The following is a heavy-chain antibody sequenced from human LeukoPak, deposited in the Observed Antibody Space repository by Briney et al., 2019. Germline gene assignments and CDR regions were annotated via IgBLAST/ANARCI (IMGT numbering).Heavy chain of an antibody. V-gene: IGHV3-66*01. Sequence: GSLRLSCAASGFTVSSNYMSWVRQAPGRGLEWVSVIYSVGITYYADSVKGRFTISRDNSKNTLYLQMNSLRAEDTAVYYCARGGSVAARLDYWDQGTLVTVSS. J-gene: IGHJ4*02. CDR3: ARGGSVAARLDY. CDR1: GFTVSSNY. D-gene: IGHD6-6*01. CDR2: IYSVGIT.